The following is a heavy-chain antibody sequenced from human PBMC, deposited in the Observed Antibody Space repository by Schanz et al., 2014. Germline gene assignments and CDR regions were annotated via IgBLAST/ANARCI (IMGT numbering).Heavy chain of an antibody. V-gene: IGHV1-18*04. CDR3: ARGGYSSGWYGRDIARFDY. CDR1: GYSFTAYG. CDR2: IGPYNGNT. J-gene: IGHJ4*02. Sequence: QVQLVQSGTEMKKPGASVKVSCKASGYSFTAYGISWVRQAPGQGLEWMGWIGPYNGNTNYAQKLQGGVTMTADTSTTTAYMELRSLRSDDTAVYYCARGGYSSGWYGRDIARFDYWGQGTLVAVSS. D-gene: IGHD6-19*01.